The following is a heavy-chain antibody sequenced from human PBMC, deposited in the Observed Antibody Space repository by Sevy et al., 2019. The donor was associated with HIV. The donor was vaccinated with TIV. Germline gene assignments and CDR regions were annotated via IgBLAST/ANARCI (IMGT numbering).Heavy chain of an antibody. CDR3: ARGSVVPAAIGYYYYGMDV. Sequence: SEILSLTCAVYGGSFSGYYWSWIRQPPGKGLEWIGEINHSGSTNYNPSLKSRVTISVDTSKNQFSLKLSSVTAADTAVYYCARGSVVPAAIGYYYYGMDVWGQGTTVTVSS. CDR1: GGSFSGYY. J-gene: IGHJ6*02. D-gene: IGHD2-2*01. CDR2: INHSGST. V-gene: IGHV4-34*01.